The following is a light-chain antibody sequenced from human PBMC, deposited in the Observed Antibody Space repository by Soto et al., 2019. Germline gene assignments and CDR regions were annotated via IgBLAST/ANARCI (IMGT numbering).Light chain of an antibody. Sequence: IQMTQSPSSLSASVGDIVTITCRASQTISSYLNWYQQKPGKAPKLLIYAASSLKSGVPSRFSGSGSGTDFTLTISSLQPEDFATYYCQQSYSMFKTFGQGTKVDIK. CDR1: QTISSY. CDR2: AAS. V-gene: IGKV1-39*01. J-gene: IGKJ1*01. CDR3: QQSYSMFKT.